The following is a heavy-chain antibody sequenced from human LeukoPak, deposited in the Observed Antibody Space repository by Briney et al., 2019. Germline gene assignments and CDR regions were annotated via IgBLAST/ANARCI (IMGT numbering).Heavy chain of an antibody. CDR1: GYTFTSYA. J-gene: IGHJ6*03. D-gene: IGHD2-2*01. Sequence: ASVKVSCKASGYTFTSYAIDWVRQATGQGLEWRGWMNPNSGNPGYAQKFQGRVTMTRNTSISTAYMELSSLRAEDTAVYYCAREDIVVVPAAMVLNYYYYMDVWGKGTTVTVSS. CDR3: AREDIVVVPAAMVLNYYYYMDV. V-gene: IGHV1-8*01. CDR2: MNPNSGNP.